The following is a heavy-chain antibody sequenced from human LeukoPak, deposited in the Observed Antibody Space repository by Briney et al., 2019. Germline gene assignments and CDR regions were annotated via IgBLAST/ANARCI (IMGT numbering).Heavy chain of an antibody. CDR2: ISSSSSTI. CDR3: ARPPLPRVVVTYNYFDY. D-gene: IGHD3-22*01. CDR1: GFTFSSSS. J-gene: IGHJ4*02. Sequence: EAGGSLRLSCAASGFTFSSSSMNWVRQAPGKGLEWVSYISSSSSTIYYADSVKGRFTISRDNAKNSLYLQMNSLRAEDTAVYYCARPPLPRVVVTYNYFDYWGQGTLVTVSS. V-gene: IGHV3-48*04.